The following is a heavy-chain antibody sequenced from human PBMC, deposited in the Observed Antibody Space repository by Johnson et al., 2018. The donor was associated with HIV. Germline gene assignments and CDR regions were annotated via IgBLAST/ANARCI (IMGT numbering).Heavy chain of an antibody. V-gene: IGHV3-74*02. CDR1: GFTFSNYW. Sequence: EKLVESGGGVVQPGRSLRLSCAASGFTFSNYWVQWVRQAPGKGLVWVSRINGDGSRTSYADSVKGRFTISRDNSKNTLYLQMNSLRAEDTAVYYCASRYTVDAFDIWGQGTMVTVSS. D-gene: IGHD1-1*01. CDR2: INGDGSRT. CDR3: ASRYTVDAFDI. J-gene: IGHJ3*02.